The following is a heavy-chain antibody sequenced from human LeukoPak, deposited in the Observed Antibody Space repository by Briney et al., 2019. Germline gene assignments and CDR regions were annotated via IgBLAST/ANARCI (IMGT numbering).Heavy chain of an antibody. Sequence: SGTLSLTCAVSGGSISSSNWWSWVRQPPGKGLEWIGEIYHSGSTNYNPSLKSRVTISVDKSKNQFSLKLSSVTAADTAVYYCAKEEAYSSSWAPPSYFDYWGQGTLVTVSS. CDR1: GGSISSSNW. D-gene: IGHD6-13*01. J-gene: IGHJ4*02. CDR3: AKEEAYSSSWAPPSYFDY. CDR2: IYHSGST. V-gene: IGHV4-4*02.